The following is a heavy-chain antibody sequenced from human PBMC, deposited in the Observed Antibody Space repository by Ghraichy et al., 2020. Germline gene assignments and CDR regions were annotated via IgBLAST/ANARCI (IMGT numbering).Heavy chain of an antibody. V-gene: IGHV1-8*01. Sequence: ASVKVSCKASGYTFTSYDINWVRQATGQGLEWMGWMNPNSGNTGYAQKFQGRVTMTRNTSISTAYMELISLRSEDTAVYYCARGLSITGTTVGMDVWGQGTTVTVSS. CDR3: ARGLSITGTTVGMDV. CDR2: MNPNSGNT. D-gene: IGHD1-7*01. CDR1: GYTFTSYD. J-gene: IGHJ6*02.